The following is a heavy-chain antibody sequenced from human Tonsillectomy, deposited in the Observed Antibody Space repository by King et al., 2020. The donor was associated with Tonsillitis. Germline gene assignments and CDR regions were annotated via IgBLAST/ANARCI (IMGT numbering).Heavy chain of an antibody. J-gene: IGHJ3*02. CDR3: ASDQGVFHGAFDI. CDR1: GGPISSGGYS. V-gene: IGHV4-30-4*07. D-gene: IGHD2-8*01. Sequence: QLQESGPGLVKPSQTLSLTCAVSGGPISSGGYSWSWIRQPPGEGLEGIGYIYYSGSTYYNPSLKSRVTISVDTTKNQFSLKLSSVTAADTAVYYCASDQGVFHGAFDIWGQGTMVTVSS. CDR2: IYYSGST.